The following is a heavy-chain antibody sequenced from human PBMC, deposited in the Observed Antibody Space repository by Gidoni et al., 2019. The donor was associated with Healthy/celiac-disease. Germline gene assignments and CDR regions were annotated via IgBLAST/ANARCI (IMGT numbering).Heavy chain of an antibody. CDR2: IIPILGIA. J-gene: IGHJ6*02. Sequence: QVQLVQSGAEVKKPGSSVKVSCKASGGTFSSYTISWVRQAPGQGLEWMGRIIPILGIANYAQKFQGRVTITADKSTSTAYMELSSLRSEDTAVYYCACYGSGSYYNIGGYYGMDVWGQGTTVTVSS. CDR1: GGTFSSYT. CDR3: ACYGSGSYYNIGGYYGMDV. V-gene: IGHV1-69*02. D-gene: IGHD3-10*01.